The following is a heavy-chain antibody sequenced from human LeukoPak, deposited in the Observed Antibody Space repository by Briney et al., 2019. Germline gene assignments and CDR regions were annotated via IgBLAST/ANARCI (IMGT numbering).Heavy chain of an antibody. Sequence: PGGSLRLSCAASGFTFSSYDMHWVRQATGKGLEWVSAIGTAGDPYYPGSVKGRFTISRENAKNSLYLQMNSLRAGDTAVYYCARGHGSGSYLPYGMDVWGKGTTVTVSS. CDR1: GFTFSSYD. J-gene: IGHJ6*04. D-gene: IGHD3-10*01. CDR3: ARGHGSGSYLPYGMDV. V-gene: IGHV3-13*05. CDR2: IGTAGDP.